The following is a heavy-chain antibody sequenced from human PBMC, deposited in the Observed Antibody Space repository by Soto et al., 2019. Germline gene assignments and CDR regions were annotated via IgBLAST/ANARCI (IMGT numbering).Heavy chain of an antibody. J-gene: IGHJ5*02. V-gene: IGHV4-30-2*01. CDR1: GGSISSGGYS. CDR3: ARATTGRGGNWFDP. D-gene: IGHD1-26*01. CDR2: IYHSGST. Sequence: SETLSLTCAVSGGSISSGGYSWSWIRQPPGKGLEWIGYIYHSGSTYYNQSLKSRVTISVDRSKNQFSLKLSSVTAADTAVYYCARATTGRGGNWFDPWGQGTLVTVSS.